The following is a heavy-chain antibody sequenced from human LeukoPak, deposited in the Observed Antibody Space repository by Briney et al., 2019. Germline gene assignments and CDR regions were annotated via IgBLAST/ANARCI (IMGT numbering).Heavy chain of an antibody. D-gene: IGHD3-3*01. CDR3: ARRLECDS. Sequence: SETLSLTCTVSGGSINTFYWSWIRQPPGKRLEWIGYIYYSGNTNYNPSLKSRLAISGDTSKNQFSLKLKSVTAADTAVYYCARRLECDSWGQGTLVTVSS. CDR1: GGSINTFY. V-gene: IGHV4-59*08. CDR2: IYYSGNT. J-gene: IGHJ4*02.